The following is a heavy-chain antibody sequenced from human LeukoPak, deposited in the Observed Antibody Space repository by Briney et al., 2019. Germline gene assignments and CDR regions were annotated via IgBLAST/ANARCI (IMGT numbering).Heavy chain of an antibody. D-gene: IGHD2-15*01. CDR1: GYTFTSYD. J-gene: IGHJ3*02. CDR2: ISAYNGNT. CDR3: ARLCSGGSCYQAFDI. V-gene: IGHV1-18*01. Sequence: ASVKVSCKASGYTFTSYDINWVRQATGQGLEWMGWISAYNGNTNYAQKLQGRVTMTTDTSTSTAYMELRSLRSDDTAVYYCARLCSGGSCYQAFDIWGQGTMVTVSS.